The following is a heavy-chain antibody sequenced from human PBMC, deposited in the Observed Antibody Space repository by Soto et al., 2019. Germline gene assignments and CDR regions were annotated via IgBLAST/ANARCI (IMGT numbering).Heavy chain of an antibody. CDR1: GFSFVNYA. CDR3: AKATTNGGWFNPFDS. Sequence: PGGSLRLSCAASGFSFVNYAMNWVRQAPGKGREWVSGLSGSGTSTYYADSVKGRFTISRDNSRDTLFLQMNSLTADDTAVYYCAKATTNGGWFNPFDSWGQGALVTVSS. CDR2: LSGSGTST. J-gene: IGHJ4*02. D-gene: IGHD6-19*01. V-gene: IGHV3-23*01.